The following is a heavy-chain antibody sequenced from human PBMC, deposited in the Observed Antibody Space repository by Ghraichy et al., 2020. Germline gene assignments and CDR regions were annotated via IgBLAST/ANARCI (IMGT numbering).Heavy chain of an antibody. CDR2: ISSSGDTK. J-gene: IGHJ4*02. CDR1: VFTFSGHD. Sequence: GGSLRLSCAGSVFTFSGHDMNWVRQAPGKRLEWFSYISSSGDTKYYAYPVKGRFTISRDNAKNSLFLQMNSLRVEDTAVYYCARGFSRGLDAYDYWGQGTLVTVSS. CDR3: ARGFSRGLDAYDY. V-gene: IGHV3-48*03. D-gene: IGHD2-2*01.